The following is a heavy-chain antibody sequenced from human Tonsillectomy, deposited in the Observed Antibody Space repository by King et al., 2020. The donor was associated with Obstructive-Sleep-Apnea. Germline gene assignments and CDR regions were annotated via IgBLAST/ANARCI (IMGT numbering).Heavy chain of an antibody. CDR1: GSPFPRYA. D-gene: IGHD5-12*01. Sequence: LVPSGAAVTPPGASVPVSCTASGSPFPRYAINWVRQAHGPGIEWLGWMNPPRGNTGYAQKFQGRVTMTRRPSITTAYLELNNLRSEDTAVYYCARGTPEGWIGEIYWGQGTLFTVSS. J-gene: IGHJ4*02. V-gene: IGHV1-8*01. CDR2: MNPPRGNT. CDR3: ARGTPEGWIGEIY.